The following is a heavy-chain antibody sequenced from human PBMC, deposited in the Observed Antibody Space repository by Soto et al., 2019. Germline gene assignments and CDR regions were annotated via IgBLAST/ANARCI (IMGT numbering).Heavy chain of an antibody. CDR1: GYTFTNYV. D-gene: IGHD5-12*01. J-gene: IGHJ4*02. CDR3: ARSGEHPFGN. Sequence: QVQLIQSAGEVKKPGASVKVSCKASGYTFTNYVIHWIRQAPGQGLEWMAWISPLKGNTNYAQKVQGTVTVTTDTSTNTVYLHLSGLSSDDTALYFAARSGEHPFGNSGQGRLVTVSS. CDR2: ISPLKGNT. V-gene: IGHV1-18*01.